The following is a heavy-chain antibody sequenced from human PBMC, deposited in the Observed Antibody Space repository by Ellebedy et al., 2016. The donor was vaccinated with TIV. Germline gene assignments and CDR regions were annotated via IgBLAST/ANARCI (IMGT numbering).Heavy chain of an antibody. CDR3: ARDVPADAAALLDY. CDR1: GYPFPNYG. CDR2: ISAYNDNT. Sequence: AASVKVSCKASGYPFPNYGVSGVRQAPGQGLEWVGWISAYNDNTKYGQKFQGRISLTTDTSMGTAYMELRSLRSDDTGVYFCARDVPADAAALLDYWGQGTRVTVSS. V-gene: IGHV1-18*04. J-gene: IGHJ4*02. D-gene: IGHD2-2*01.